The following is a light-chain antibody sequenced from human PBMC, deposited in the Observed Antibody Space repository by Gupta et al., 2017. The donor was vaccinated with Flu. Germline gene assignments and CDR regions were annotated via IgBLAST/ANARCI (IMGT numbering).Light chain of an antibody. CDR3: QQRSNWPPLLT. CDR2: DAS. J-gene: IGKJ5*01. V-gene: IGKV3-11*01. Sequence: EIVLTQSPATLSLSPGERATLSCRASQSVSSYLAWYQQKPGQAPRLLIYDASNRATGIPARFSGSGAGTDFTLTISSREPEDFAVYYCQQRSNWPPLLTFGQGTRLEIK. CDR1: QSVSSY.